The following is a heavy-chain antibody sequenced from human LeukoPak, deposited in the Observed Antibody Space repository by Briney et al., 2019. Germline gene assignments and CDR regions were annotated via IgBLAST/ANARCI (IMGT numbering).Heavy chain of an antibody. CDR2: ISNNGGYT. V-gene: IGHV3-23*01. Sequence: GGSLRLSCAASGFTFSSSAMSWVRQAPGKGLEWVSAISNNGGYTYYADSVQGRVTISRDNSKSTLCLQMNSLRAEDTAVYYCAKQLGYCSDGSCYFPYWGQGTLVTVSS. CDR1: GFTFSSSA. J-gene: IGHJ4*02. CDR3: AKQLGYCSDGSCYFPY. D-gene: IGHD2-15*01.